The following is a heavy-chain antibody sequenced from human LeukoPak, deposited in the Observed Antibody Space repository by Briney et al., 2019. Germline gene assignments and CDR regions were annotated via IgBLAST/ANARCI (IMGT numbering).Heavy chain of an antibody. CDR1: GFTFSSYG. J-gene: IGHJ3*02. CDR2: IRYDGSNK. D-gene: IGHD4-17*01. Sequence: GGSLRLSCAASGFTFSSYGMHWVRQAPGKGLEWVAFIRYDGSNKYYADSVKGRFTISRDNSKNTLYLQMNSLRAEDTAVYYCAKVERGYGDLDAFDIWGQGTMVTVSS. V-gene: IGHV3-30*02. CDR3: AKVERGYGDLDAFDI.